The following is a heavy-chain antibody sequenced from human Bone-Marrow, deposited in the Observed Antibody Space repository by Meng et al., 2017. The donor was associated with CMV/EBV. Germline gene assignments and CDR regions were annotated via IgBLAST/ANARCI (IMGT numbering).Heavy chain of an antibody. J-gene: IGHJ6*02. CDR1: GFSFGDYA. CDR2: IDWNGGNT. CDR3: ARVDNAYYYYGVDV. V-gene: IGHV3-20*04. D-gene: IGHD1-1*01. Sequence: GESLKISCAASGFSFGDYAMSWVRQAPGKGLQWVSGIDWNGGNTGYADSVKGRFTISRDNAKNSLVLQMNSLRAEDTAFYYCARVDNAYYYYGVDVWGQGPTVTVSS.